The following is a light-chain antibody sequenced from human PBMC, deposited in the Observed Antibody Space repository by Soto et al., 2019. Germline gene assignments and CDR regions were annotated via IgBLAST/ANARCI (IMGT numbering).Light chain of an antibody. CDR3: TSYVGNDIWV. J-gene: IGLJ3*02. CDR1: SSDVGAYKY. CDR2: EVT. V-gene: IGLV2-8*01. Sequence: QSALTQPPSASGSPGQSVTISCTGTSSDVGAYKYVSWYQQYPGKAPKLMIYEVTKRPSGVPDRISGSKSGNTASLTVSGLQAEDEGDYYCTSYVGNDIWVFGGGTKVTVL.